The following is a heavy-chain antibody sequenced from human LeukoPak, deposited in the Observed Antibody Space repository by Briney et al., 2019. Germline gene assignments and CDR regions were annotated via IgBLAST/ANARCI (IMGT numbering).Heavy chain of an antibody. Sequence: GGSLRLSCAASGFTFSSYWMSWVRQAPGKGLEWVANIKQDGSEKYYADSVKGRFTISRDNAKNSLYLQMNSLRAEDTAVYYCATGLTSGAFDIWGQGTMVTVSS. CDR3: ATGLTSGAFDI. D-gene: IGHD1-14*01. CDR1: GFTFSSYW. J-gene: IGHJ3*02. CDR2: IKQDGSEK. V-gene: IGHV3-7*01.